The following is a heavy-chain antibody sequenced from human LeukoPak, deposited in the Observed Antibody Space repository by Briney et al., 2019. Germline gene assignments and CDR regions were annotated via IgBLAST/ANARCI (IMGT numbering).Heavy chain of an antibody. V-gene: IGHV3-23*01. CDR2: ISSGSDHT. J-gene: IGHJ4*02. CDR3: AKDRLYFGDDFGDY. D-gene: IGHD2-21*02. CDR1: GFTFRDFS. Sequence: GGSLRLSCVASGFTFRDFSMSWVRQAPGKGLEWVSVISSGSDHTYYADSVKGRFAIFRDNSKNTSYLQMNSLRIEDTAIYYCAKDRLYFGDDFGDYWGQGTLATVSS.